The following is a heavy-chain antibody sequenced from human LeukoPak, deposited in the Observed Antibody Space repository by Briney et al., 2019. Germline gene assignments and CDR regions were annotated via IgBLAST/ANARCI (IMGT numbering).Heavy chain of an antibody. D-gene: IGHD2-2*01. J-gene: IGHJ4*02. CDR3: ATSPPSNYFDY. CDR2: ISYDGSNK. Sequence: GESLKISCAASGFTFSSYAMHWVRQAPGKGLEWVAVISYDGSNKYYADSVKGRFTISRDNSKNTLYLQMNSLRAEDTAVYYCATSPPSNYFDYWGQGTLVTVSS. CDR1: GFTFSSYA. V-gene: IGHV3-30*04.